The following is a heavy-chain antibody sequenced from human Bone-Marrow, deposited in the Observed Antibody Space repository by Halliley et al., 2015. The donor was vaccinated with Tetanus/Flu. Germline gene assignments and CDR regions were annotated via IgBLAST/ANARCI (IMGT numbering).Heavy chain of an antibody. CDR2: ISSTSSYI. CDR3: ARGGDYYGSPVI. V-gene: IGHV3-21*01. J-gene: IGHJ3*02. CDR1: GFTFSSYS. Sequence: CAASGFTFSSYSMNWVRQAPGKGLEWVSVISSTSSYIYSADSVRGRFTISRDNAKNSLYLQMNSLRAEDTAVYYCARGGDYYGSPVIWGQGTMVTVSS. D-gene: IGHD3-22*01.